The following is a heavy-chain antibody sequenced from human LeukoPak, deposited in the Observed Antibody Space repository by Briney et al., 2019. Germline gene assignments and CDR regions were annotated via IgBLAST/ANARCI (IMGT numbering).Heavy chain of an antibody. D-gene: IGHD2-2*02. V-gene: IGHV3-30-3*01. CDR3: ARGNPELYCSSTSCYRWIDNWFDP. CDR2: ISYDGSNK. Sequence: GGSLRLSCAASGFTFSSYAMHWVRQAPGKGLEWVAVISYDGSNKYYADSVEGRFTISRDNSKNTLYLRMNSLRAEDTAVYYCARGNPELYCSSTSCYRWIDNWFDPWGQGTLVTVSS. J-gene: IGHJ5*02. CDR1: GFTFSSYA.